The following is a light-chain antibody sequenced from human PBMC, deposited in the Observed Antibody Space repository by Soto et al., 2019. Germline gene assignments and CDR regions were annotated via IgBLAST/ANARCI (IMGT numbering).Light chain of an antibody. V-gene: IGKV3D-20*02. CDR1: QSVNNNY. CDR3: QQSYTTPYT. Sequence: EIVLMQSPGTLSLSPGEGATLSCRASQSVNNNYLAWYQQRPGQAPTVLIFDTSRRATGVPDRFSGSGSGTDFTLRISRVEPDDFSVYYCQQSYTTPYTFGRGTKLEI. CDR2: DTS. J-gene: IGKJ2*01.